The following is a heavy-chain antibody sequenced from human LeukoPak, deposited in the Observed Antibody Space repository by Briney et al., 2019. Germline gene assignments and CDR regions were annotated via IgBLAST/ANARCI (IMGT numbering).Heavy chain of an antibody. V-gene: IGHV1-69*05. CDR1: GGTFSSYA. J-gene: IGHJ4*02. CDR2: IIPIFGTA. CDR3: ARSLDYYDSSGYYYYFDY. D-gene: IGHD3-22*01. Sequence: SVKVSCKASGGTFSSYAISWVRQAPGQGLEWMGGIIPIFGTANYAQRFQGRVTITTDESTSTAYMELSSLRSEDTAVYYCARSLDYYDSSGYYYYFDYWGQGTLVTVSS.